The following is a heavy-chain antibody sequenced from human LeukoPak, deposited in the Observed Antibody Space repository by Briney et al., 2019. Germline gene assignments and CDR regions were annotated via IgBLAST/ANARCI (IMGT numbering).Heavy chain of an antibody. CDR1: GFTVSSNY. V-gene: IGHV3-53*01. J-gene: IGHJ6*02. CDR3: GVGSGVYYYGMDV. CDR2: IYSGGST. Sequence: GGSLRLSCAASGFTVSSNYMSWVRQAPGKGLEWVSVIYSGGSTYYADSVKGRFTISRDDSKNTAYLQMNSLKTEDTAVYYCGVGSGVYYYGMDVWGQGTTVTVSS. D-gene: IGHD1-26*01.